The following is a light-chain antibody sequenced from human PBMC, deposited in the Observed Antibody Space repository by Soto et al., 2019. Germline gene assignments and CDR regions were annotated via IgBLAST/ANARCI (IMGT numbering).Light chain of an antibody. J-gene: IGKJ1*01. Sequence: DIQMTQSPSSLSASVGDRVTITCRASQSISVYLNWYQHKPGQAPKVLIYTASNLQSGVPSRFSGSGSGKDFTLTISSLQPEDFATYYCQQSYINPRTFGQGTKVEIK. CDR1: QSISVY. CDR3: QQSYINPRT. V-gene: IGKV1-39*01. CDR2: TAS.